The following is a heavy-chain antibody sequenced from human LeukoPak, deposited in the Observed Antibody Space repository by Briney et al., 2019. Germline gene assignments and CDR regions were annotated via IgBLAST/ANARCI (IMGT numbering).Heavy chain of an antibody. V-gene: IGHV1-18*01. CDR2: ISAYNGNT. Sequence: ASVKVSCKASGYTFTSYGISWVRQAPGQGLEWMGWISAYNGNTNYAQKLQGRVTMTTDTSTSTAYMELRSLRSDDTAVYYCARRLVYGSGSYYLYDYWGQGTLVTVSS. J-gene: IGHJ4*02. D-gene: IGHD3-10*01. CDR1: GYTFTSYG. CDR3: ARRLVYGSGSYYLYDY.